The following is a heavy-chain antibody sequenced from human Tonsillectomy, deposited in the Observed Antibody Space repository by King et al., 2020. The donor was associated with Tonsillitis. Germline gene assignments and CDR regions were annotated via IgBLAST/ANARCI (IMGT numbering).Heavy chain of an antibody. V-gene: IGHV5-10-1*01. D-gene: IGHD2-2*01. CDR3: ASHPRYCSSTSCYYYGMDV. Sequence: VKLVQSGAEVKKPGESLRISCKGSGYSFTSYWISWVRQMPGKGLEWMGRIDPSDSYTNYSPSFQGHVTISADKSISTAYLQWSSLKASDTAMYYCASHPRYCSSTSCYYYGMDVWGQGTTVTVSS. CDR1: GYSFTSYW. J-gene: IGHJ6*02. CDR2: IDPSDSYT.